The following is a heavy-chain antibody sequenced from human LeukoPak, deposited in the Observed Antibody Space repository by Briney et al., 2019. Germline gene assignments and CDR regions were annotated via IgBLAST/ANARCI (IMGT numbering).Heavy chain of an antibody. V-gene: IGHV4-38-2*02. J-gene: IGHJ4*02. CDR2: IYHSGST. CDR1: GYSISSGYY. Sequence: PSETLSLTCTVSGYSISSGYYWGWIRQPPGKGLEWIGSIYHSGSTYYNPSLKSRVTISVDTSKNQFSLKLSSVTAADTAVYYCAREGDGYNLDPFDYWGQGTLVTVSS. D-gene: IGHD5-24*01. CDR3: AREGDGYNLDPFDY.